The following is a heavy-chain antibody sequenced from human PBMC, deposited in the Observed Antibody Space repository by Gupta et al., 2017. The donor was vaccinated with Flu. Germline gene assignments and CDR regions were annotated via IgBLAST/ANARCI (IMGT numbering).Heavy chain of an antibody. D-gene: IGHD1-7*01. CDR3: ARWKYEANRLRTIDY. V-gene: IGHV2-5*02. J-gene: IGHJ4*02. Sequence: GLGVGWLRQPPGKALEWLALIYWDDAERYTPSLKSRLTIIKDIFQNQVVLTMANVDPVDTATYYCARWKYEANRLRTIDYWGQVTLVTVSS. CDR2: IYWDDAE. CDR1: GLG.